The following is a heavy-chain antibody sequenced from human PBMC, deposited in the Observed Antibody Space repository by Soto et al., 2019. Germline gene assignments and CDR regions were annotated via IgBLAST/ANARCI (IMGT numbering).Heavy chain of an antibody. V-gene: IGHV2-5*02. CDR1: GFSLSTSGEG. CDR3: AHTDDYDILTGPTHQTFNWFDP. J-gene: IGHJ5*02. D-gene: IGHD3-9*01. CDR2: IYWDDDK. Sequence: SGPTLVNPTQTLTLTCTFSGFSLSTSGEGVGWIRQPPGKALEWLALIYWDDDKRYSPSLKSRLTITKDTSKNQVVLTMTNMDPVDTATYYCAHTDDYDILTGPTHQTFNWFDPWGQGTLVTVSS.